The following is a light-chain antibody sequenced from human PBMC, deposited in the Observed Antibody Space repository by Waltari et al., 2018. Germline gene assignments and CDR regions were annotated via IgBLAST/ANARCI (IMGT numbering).Light chain of an antibody. CDR3: QQYRIFPLT. CDR2: KTS. CDR1: QTVYSW. J-gene: IGKJ4*01. Sequence: DIQMTQSPSTLSASVGDRVTITCRASQTVYSWLAWYQQKPGRAPSLLISKTSGLESGVPSRFRVSGSGTDFTLTITSLQPDDSATYYCQQYRIFPLTFGGGTKVEV. V-gene: IGKV1-5*03.